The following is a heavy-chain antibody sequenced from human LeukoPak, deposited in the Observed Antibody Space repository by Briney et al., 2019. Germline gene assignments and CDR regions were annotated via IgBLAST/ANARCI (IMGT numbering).Heavy chain of an antibody. CDR2: ISGSVAST. CDR1: GFTFNTYT. J-gene: IGHJ4*02. D-gene: IGHD3-16*01. Sequence: GGSLRLSAAASGFTFNTYTMSWVPQAPGNEREGVLAISGSVASTDYADSVKVRFTIAKYNSKNTMYLHMHSRKATDTALYACAKKGGSWLQAWSVDYWGQGTMVTVSS. V-gene: IGHV3-23*01. CDR3: AKKGGSWLQAWSVDY.